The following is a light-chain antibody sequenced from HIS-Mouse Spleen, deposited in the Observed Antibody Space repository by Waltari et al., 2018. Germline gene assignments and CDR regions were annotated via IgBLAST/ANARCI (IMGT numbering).Light chain of an antibody. Sequence: QSALTQPASVSGSPGQSITISCTGTSSDVGSYNLVSWYPQPPGKAPKLLIYEGSKWPAGVSNRFSSSKSGNTASLTISGLQAEDEADYYCCSYAGSSTWVFGGGTKLTVL. CDR1: SSDVGSYNL. CDR3: CSYAGSSTWV. V-gene: IGLV2-23*01. J-gene: IGLJ3*02. CDR2: EGS.